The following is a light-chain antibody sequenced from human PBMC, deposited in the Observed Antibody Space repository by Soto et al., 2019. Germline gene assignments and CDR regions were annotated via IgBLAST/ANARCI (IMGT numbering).Light chain of an antibody. CDR3: QQTYSLPRT. V-gene: IGKV1-39*01. CDR1: QTVSKF. J-gene: IGKJ1*01. Sequence: DVQMTQSPSSLSASVGDRVTIACRASQTVSKFVNWYQQKPGKVPDLLIYSASTLYSGVPSRFSGSGSGTEFTLTISNLQPKDFATYYCQQTYSLPRTFAQGTKVE. CDR2: SAS.